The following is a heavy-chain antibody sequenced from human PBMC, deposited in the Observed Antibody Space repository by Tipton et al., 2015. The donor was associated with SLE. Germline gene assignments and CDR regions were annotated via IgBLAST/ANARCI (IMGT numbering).Heavy chain of an antibody. D-gene: IGHD2-15*01. J-gene: IGHJ3*02. V-gene: IGHV4-34*01. CDR2: INHSGST. CDR3: ARGLGVVVAVAFDI. CDR1: GGSFSSYY. Sequence: TLSLTCAVYGGSFSSYYWSWIRQPPGKGLEWIGEINHSGSTNYNPSLKSRVAISVDTSKNQFSLKLSSVTAAGTAVYYCARGLGVVVAVAFDIWGQGTMVTVSS.